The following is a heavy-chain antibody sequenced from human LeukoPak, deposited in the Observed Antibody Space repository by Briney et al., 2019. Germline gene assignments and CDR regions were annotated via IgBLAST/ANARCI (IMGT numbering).Heavy chain of an antibody. D-gene: IGHD3-3*01. V-gene: IGHV4-59*08. CDR3: ARREWARVGFDP. Sequence: SETLSLTCTVSGGSISSYYWSWIRQPPGKGLEWIGYIYYSGSTNYNPSPKSRVTISVDTSKNQFSLKLSSVTAADTAVYYCARREWARVGFDPWGQGTLVTVSS. J-gene: IGHJ5*02. CDR1: GGSISSYY. CDR2: IYYSGST.